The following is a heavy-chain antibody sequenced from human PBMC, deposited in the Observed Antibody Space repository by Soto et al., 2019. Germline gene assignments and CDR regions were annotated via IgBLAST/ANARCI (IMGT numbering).Heavy chain of an antibody. CDR1: GFTFSNFG. Sequence: GGSLRLSCVASGFTFSNFGMHWVRQAPGKGLGWVAVISNDENIKQYADSVRGRFAISRDNSKNTLYLQMTSLRAEGTAIYYCARGLRSVLDYWGQGTLVTVSS. CDR3: ARGLRSVLDY. CDR2: ISNDENIK. D-gene: IGHD6-6*01. V-gene: IGHV3-33*01. J-gene: IGHJ4*02.